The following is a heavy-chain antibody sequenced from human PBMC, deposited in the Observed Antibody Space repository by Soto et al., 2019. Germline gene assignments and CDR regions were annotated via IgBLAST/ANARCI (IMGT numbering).Heavy chain of an antibody. CDR3: ASIAGGWLYYFDY. D-gene: IGHD6-19*01. Sequence: TGGSLRLSCAASGGPFSSYAMSWVRQAPGKGLEWVSSISGRDGSTYYADSVKGRFTISRDNSRNTLYLQMNSLRAEDTAVHYCASIAGGWLYYFDYWGQGTLVTVSS. CDR2: ISGRDGST. CDR1: GGPFSSYA. V-gene: IGHV3-23*01. J-gene: IGHJ4*02.